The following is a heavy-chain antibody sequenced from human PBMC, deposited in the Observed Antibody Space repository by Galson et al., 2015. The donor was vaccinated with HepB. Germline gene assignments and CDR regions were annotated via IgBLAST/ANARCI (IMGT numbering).Heavy chain of an antibody. CDR1: GGTFSSYA. J-gene: IGHJ5*02. V-gene: IGHV1-69*13. D-gene: IGHD2-2*01. Sequence: SVKVSCKASGGTFSSYAISWVRQAPGQGLEWMGGIIPIFGTANYAQKFQGRVTITADESTSTAYMELSSLRSEDTAVYYCARGVFTGQLLGGWFDPWGQGTLVTVSS. CDR2: IIPIFGTA. CDR3: ARGVFTGQLLGGWFDP.